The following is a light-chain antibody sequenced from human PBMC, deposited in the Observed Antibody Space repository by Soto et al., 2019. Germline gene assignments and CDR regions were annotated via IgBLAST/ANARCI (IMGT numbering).Light chain of an antibody. CDR3: SSYTGSSTYVV. CDR2: DVS. Sequence: QSALTQPASVSGSPGQSITISCTGTSSDVGGYNYVSWYQQHPGKAAKLMIYDVSNRPSGVSNRFSGSKSANTASLTISGLQAEDEADYYCSSYTGSSTYVVFGGGTKLNVL. CDR1: SSDVGGYNY. V-gene: IGLV2-14*01. J-gene: IGLJ2*01.